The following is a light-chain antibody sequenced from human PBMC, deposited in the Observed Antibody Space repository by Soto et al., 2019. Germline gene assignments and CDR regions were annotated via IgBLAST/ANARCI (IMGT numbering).Light chain of an antibody. Sequence: DIQMTQSPSTLSASVGDRVTITCRASQSISSWLAWYQQKPGKAPKLLIYKASSLESGVPSRFSGSGSGTEFTLTISSLQPGDFATYYCQQYNSYPHTFAQGTKVDIK. CDR3: QQYNSYPHT. CDR2: KAS. J-gene: IGKJ2*01. V-gene: IGKV1-5*03. CDR1: QSISSW.